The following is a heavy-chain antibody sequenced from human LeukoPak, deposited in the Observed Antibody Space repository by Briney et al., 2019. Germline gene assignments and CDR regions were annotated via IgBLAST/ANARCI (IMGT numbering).Heavy chain of an antibody. CDR1: GFTFSSYA. CDR2: ISGSGGST. D-gene: IGHD6-19*01. CDR3: AKSRRGWPTYFDY. Sequence: GGSLRLSCAASGFTFSSYAMSWVRQAPGKGLEWVSAISGSGGSTYYADSVKGRFTISRGNSKNTLYLQMNSLRAEDTAVYYCAKSRRGWPTYFDYWGQGTLVTVSS. J-gene: IGHJ4*02. V-gene: IGHV3-23*01.